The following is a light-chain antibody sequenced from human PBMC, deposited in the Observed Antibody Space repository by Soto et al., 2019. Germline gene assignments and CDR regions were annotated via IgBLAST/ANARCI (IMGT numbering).Light chain of an antibody. CDR2: LNSDGTH. V-gene: IGLV4-69*01. Sequence: QLVLTQSPSASASLGASVKLTCTLSSGHSSYAIAWLQQQPEKGPRYLMKLNSDGTHYKGDGIPDRFSGFSSGAERYLIISSLQSEDEADYYWQTWDTGGVFGGGTKLTVL. CDR3: QTWDTGGV. CDR1: SGHSSYA. J-gene: IGLJ3*02.